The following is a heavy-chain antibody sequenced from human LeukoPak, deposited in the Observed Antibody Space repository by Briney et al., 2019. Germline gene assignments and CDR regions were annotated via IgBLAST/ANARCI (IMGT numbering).Heavy chain of an antibody. CDR1: GYTFTSYY. D-gene: IGHD5-18*01. Sequence: ASVKVSCKASGYTFTSYYMHWVRQAPGQGLEWMGMINPSGGSTSYAQKFQGRVTMTRDMSTSTVYMELSSLRSEDTAVYYCARRYSFGACLDYWGQGTLVTVSS. J-gene: IGHJ4*02. CDR2: INPSGGST. CDR3: ARRYSFGACLDY. V-gene: IGHV1-46*01.